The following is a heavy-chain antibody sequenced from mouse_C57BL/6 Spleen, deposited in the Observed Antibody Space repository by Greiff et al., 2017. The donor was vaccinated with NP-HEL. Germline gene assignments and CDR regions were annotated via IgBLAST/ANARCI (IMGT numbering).Heavy chain of an antibody. Sequence: QVQLKQPGAELVKPGASVKVSCKASGYTFTSYWMHWVKQRPGQGLEWIGRIHPSDSDTNYNQKFKGKATLTVDKSSSTAYMQLSSLTSEDSAVYYCAITSYYGSSYCAYWGQGTLVTVSA. D-gene: IGHD1-1*01. J-gene: IGHJ3*01. CDR3: AITSYYGSSYCAY. CDR2: IHPSDSDT. CDR1: GYTFTSYW. V-gene: IGHV1-74*01.